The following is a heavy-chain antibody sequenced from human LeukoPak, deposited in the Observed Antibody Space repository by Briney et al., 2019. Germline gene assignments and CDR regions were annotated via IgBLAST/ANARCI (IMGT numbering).Heavy chain of an antibody. V-gene: IGHV3-23*01. CDR1: GFTFSSYA. D-gene: IGHD2-2*01. Sequence: GGSLRLSCAASGFTFSSYAMSWVRQAPGKGVEWVSAISGSGGSTYYADSVKGRFTISRDNSKNTLYLQMNSLRAEDTAVYYCAKDHRVPAAIQVCGARHQNFDYWGQGTLVTVSS. J-gene: IGHJ4*02. CDR2: ISGSGGST. CDR3: AKDHRVPAAIQVCGARHQNFDY.